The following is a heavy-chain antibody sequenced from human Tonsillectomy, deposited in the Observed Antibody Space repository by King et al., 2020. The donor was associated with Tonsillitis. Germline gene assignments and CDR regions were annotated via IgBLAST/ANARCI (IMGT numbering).Heavy chain of an antibody. CDR1: GFTFSNAW. D-gene: IGHD3-9*01. CDR2: IKSKTDVGTT. J-gene: IGHJ4*02. V-gene: IGHV3-15*01. CDR3: TTERWNILSGFYYFYY. Sequence: VQLVETGGGLVKTGGSLRLSCAASGFTFSNAWMSWVRQAPGKGLERVGRIKSKTDVGTTDYAAPVKGRFTISRNASKNTLYLQMTSLKTEDTHVYDCTTERWNILSGFYYFYYWGQGTLVTVSS.